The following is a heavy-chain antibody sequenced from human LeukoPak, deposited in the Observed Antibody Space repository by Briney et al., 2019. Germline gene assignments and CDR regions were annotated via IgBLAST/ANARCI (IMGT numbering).Heavy chain of an antibody. D-gene: IGHD2-2*01. J-gene: IGHJ4*02. V-gene: IGHV6-1*01. Sequence: SQTLSLTCAISGDSVSNNIATWNWIRQSPSRGLEWLGRTYYRSKWDSDYALSVKCRITIKPDTSKNQFSLHLSSVTPEDTAVYYCARGVSYCSSTSCYSVDYWGQGTLVTVSS. CDR3: ARGVSYCSSTSCYSVDY. CDR1: GDSVSNNIAT. CDR2: TYYRSKWDS.